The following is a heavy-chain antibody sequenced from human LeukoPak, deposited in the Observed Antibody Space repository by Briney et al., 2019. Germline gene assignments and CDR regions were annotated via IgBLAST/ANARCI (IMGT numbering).Heavy chain of an antibody. D-gene: IGHD5-18*01. CDR2: ISGSGGST. Sequence: PGGSLRLSCAASGFTFSSYAMSWVRQAPGKGLEWVSAISGSGGSTYYADSVKGRFTISRDNSKNTLYLQMNSLRAEDTAVYYCAKAKGYSYGPPVDYWGQGTLVTVSS. CDR3: AKAKGYSYGPPVDY. CDR1: GFTFSSYA. V-gene: IGHV3-23*01. J-gene: IGHJ4*02.